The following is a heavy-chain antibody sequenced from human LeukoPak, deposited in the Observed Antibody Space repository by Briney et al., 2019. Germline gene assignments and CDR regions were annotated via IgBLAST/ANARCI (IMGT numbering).Heavy chain of an antibody. D-gene: IGHD6-19*01. Sequence: ASVKVSCKASGYTFTSYDINWVRQAPGQGLEWMGWMNPNSGNTGYAQKFQGRVTITRNTSISTAYMELSSLRSEDTAVYYCARSRIAVAGGFGYWGQGTLVTVSS. V-gene: IGHV1-8*03. CDR1: GYTFTSYD. J-gene: IGHJ4*02. CDR2: MNPNSGNT. CDR3: ARSRIAVAGGFGY.